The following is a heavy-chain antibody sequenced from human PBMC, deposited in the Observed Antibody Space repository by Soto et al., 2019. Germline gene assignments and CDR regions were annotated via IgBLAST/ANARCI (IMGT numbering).Heavy chain of an antibody. CDR1: GGSFSGYY. V-gene: IGHV4-34*01. D-gene: IGHD3-10*01. CDR3: ARGTRYYYGSGSQTYRARFDP. CDR2: INHRGST. J-gene: IGHJ5*02. Sequence: QVQLQQWGAGLLKPSETLSLTCAVYGGSFSGYYWSWIRQPPGKGLEWIGEINHRGSTNYNPSLKSRVTMSVDTSKNQFSLTLSSVTAADTAVYYCARGTRYYYGSGSQTYRARFDPWGQGTLVTVSS.